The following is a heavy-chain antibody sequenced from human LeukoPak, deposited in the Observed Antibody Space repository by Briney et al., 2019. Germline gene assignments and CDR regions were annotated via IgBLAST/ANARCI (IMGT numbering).Heavy chain of an antibody. J-gene: IGHJ4*02. D-gene: IGHD6-13*01. V-gene: IGHV3-23*01. CDR1: GFTLSSYS. CDR2: ISGSGGST. Sequence: PGGSLRLSCAASGFTLSSYSMNWVRQAPGKGLEWVSVISGSGGSTNYADSVNGRFTISRDNSKNMLHLQMSSLRAEDTAVYYCATLSDAIAAAGTRNYWGQGTLVTVSS. CDR3: ATLSDAIAAAGTRNY.